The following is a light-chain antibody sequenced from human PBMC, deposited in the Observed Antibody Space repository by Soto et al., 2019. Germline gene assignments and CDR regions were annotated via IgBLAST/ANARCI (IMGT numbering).Light chain of an antibody. CDR1: QSVTYN. J-gene: IGKJ1*01. Sequence: EIVLTQSPGTLSLSPGERVTLSCRATQSVTYNLAWYQQKPGQAPRLLIYGASTRPTGIPARFSGRGSGTEFTLTITSLQSEDFAVYYCQQYNDWLWTFGQGTKVDIK. CDR2: GAS. V-gene: IGKV3-15*01. CDR3: QQYNDWLWT.